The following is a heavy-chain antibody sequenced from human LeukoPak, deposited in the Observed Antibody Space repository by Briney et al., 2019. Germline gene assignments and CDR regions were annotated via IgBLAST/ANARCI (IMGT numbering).Heavy chain of an antibody. CDR2: IFPSGGEI. V-gene: IGHV3-11*01. CDR1: GFKFSDYY. Sequence: GTSLRLSCAAPGFKFSDYYMSWIRQPPGKGLEWVSSIFPSGGEIHYADSVRGRFTISRDNSKNTLYLQMNSLRAVDTAVYYCAKDDGWVQYANWGQGTLVTVSS. CDR3: AKDDGWVQYAN. D-gene: IGHD5-24*01. J-gene: IGHJ4*02.